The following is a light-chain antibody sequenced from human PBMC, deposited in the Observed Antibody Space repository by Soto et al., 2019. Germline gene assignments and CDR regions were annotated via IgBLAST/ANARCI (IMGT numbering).Light chain of an antibody. V-gene: IGLV2-14*01. CDR1: SSDVGGYNY. J-gene: IGLJ1*01. Sequence: QSALTQPASVSGSPGQSITISCTGTSSDVGGYNYVSWYQQHPGKAPKLTIYDVSNRPSGVSNRFSGSKSGNTASLTISGLQAEDEDDYYCSSYTSSSTLNVFGTGTKLTVL. CDR3: SSYTSSSTLNV. CDR2: DVS.